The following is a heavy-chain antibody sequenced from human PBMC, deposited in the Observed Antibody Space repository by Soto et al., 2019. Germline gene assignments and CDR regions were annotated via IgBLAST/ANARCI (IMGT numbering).Heavy chain of an antibody. J-gene: IGHJ4*02. D-gene: IGHD3-16*01. CDR3: ARNQGARGGPFDY. Sequence: GGSLRLSCAASGFTFSSYSMSWVRQAPGKGLEWASYISSSSSTIEYADSVKGRFTISRDNAKNSLFLQMNRLRDEDTAVYFCARNQGARGGPFDYWGQGIQVTVSS. V-gene: IGHV3-48*02. CDR1: GFTFSSYS. CDR2: ISSSSSTI.